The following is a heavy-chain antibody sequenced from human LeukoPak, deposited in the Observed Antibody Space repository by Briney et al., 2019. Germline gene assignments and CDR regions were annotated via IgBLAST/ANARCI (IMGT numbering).Heavy chain of an antibody. Sequence: PSETLSLTCTVSGGSISSYYWSWIRQPPGKGLEWIGYIYYSGSTNYNPSLKSRVTISVDTSKNQFSLKLSSVTAADTAVYYCARDLPARNWGNWFDPWGQGSLVTVSS. V-gene: IGHV4-59*01. CDR2: IYYSGST. D-gene: IGHD3-16*01. CDR1: GGSISSYY. J-gene: IGHJ5*02. CDR3: ARDLPARNWGNWFDP.